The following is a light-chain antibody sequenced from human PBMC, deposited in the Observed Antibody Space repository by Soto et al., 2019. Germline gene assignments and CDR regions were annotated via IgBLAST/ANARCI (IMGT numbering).Light chain of an antibody. CDR1: QGVRSN. V-gene: IGKV3-11*01. CDR2: GAS. CDR3: QQRSNWPRT. J-gene: IGKJ1*01. Sequence: AQTPSPLSAPVGGRDHLTLRASQGVRSNLGWYQQSPGKAPRVLIDGASTIQTGIPARFSGSGSGTDFTLTISSLEPEDSAAYYCQQRSNWPRTFGQGTKVDIK.